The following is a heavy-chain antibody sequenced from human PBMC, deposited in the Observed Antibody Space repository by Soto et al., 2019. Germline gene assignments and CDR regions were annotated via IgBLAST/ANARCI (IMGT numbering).Heavy chain of an antibody. CDR2: VSPPFRTS. Sequence: QVQLVQSGAAVKKPGSSVKVSCKTSGVSFNNNGIGWVRQAPGHGLEWMGGVSPPFRTSNYARKFQGRILMSADASTGTVNMERRSLTSEGTALYYCARVMYYGSGSYTLYCMDVWGQGTTLTGSS. V-gene: IGHV1-69*01. CDR3: ARVMYYGSGSYTLYCMDV. D-gene: IGHD3-10*01. J-gene: IGHJ6*02. CDR1: GVSFNNNG.